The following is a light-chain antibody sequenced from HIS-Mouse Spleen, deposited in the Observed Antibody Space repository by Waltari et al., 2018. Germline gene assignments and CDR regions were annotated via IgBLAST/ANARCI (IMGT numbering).Light chain of an antibody. CDR2: DVS. CDR3: SSYTSSSTYV. CDR1: RTDVGGYNY. J-gene: IGLJ1*01. V-gene: IGLV2-14*03. Sequence: QSALTQPASVSGSPGQSITISCTGTRTDVGGYNYVSWYQQHPGKAPKLMVYDVSNRPSGVYNRFSGSKSGNTASLTISGLQAEDEADYYCSSYTSSSTYVFGTGTKVTVL.